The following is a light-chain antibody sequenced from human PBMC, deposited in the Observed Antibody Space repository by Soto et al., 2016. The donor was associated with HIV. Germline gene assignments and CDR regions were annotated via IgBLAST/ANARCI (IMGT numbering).Light chain of an antibody. CDR3: QQSFSVPYT. CDR1: QPITRY. Sequence: DIQMTQSPSSLSASVGDRVTITCRTSQPITRYLNWYQSKPGKAPKLLIYGATSLQSGVPFRFSGSRSATDFTLTITTLQPEDFATYYCQQSFSVPYTFGQGTKL. V-gene: IGKV1-39*01. CDR2: GAT. J-gene: IGKJ2*01.